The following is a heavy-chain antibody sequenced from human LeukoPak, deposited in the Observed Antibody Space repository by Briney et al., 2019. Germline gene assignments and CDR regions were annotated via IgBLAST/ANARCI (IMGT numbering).Heavy chain of an antibody. V-gene: IGHV3-7*01. CDR2: IKQDGSEK. CDR1: GFTFSSYW. D-gene: IGHD3-10*01. Sequence: GGSLRLSCAASGFTFSSYWMSWVRQAPGKGLEWVANIKQDGSEKYYLDSVKDRFTISRDNAKNSLYLQMNSLRAEDTAVYYCARGGPWELDYFDYWGQGTLVTVSS. CDR3: ARGGPWELDYFDY. J-gene: IGHJ4*02.